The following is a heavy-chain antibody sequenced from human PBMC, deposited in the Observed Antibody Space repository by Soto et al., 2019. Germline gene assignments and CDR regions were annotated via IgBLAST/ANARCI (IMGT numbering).Heavy chain of an antibody. CDR2: VYATGTS. CDR1: GGSMSKFY. J-gene: IGHJ5*02. CDR3: VRDGSKTLRDCFDL. V-gene: IGHV4-4*07. D-gene: IGHD4-17*01. Sequence: ETLSLTCSVSGGSMSKFYWSWIRKTAGKGLEWMGRVYATGTSDYNPSLRSRIAMSVDISKKTFSLRLRSVTAADTGVYYCVRDGSKTLRDCFDLWGQGILVTVSS.